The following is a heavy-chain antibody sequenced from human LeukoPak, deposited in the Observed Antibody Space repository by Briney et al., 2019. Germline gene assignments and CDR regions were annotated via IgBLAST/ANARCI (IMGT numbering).Heavy chain of an antibody. CDR1: GGSISSGSYY. CDR2: IYTSGST. J-gene: IGHJ4*02. D-gene: IGHD3-3*01. V-gene: IGHV4-61*02. CDR3: AKALMGDFWSGYHTTREYYFDY. Sequence: SQTLSLTCTVSGGSISSGSYYWSWIRQPAGKGLEWIGRIYTSGSTNYNPSLKSRVTISVDTSKNQFSLKLSSVTAADTAVYYCAKALMGDFWSGYHTTREYYFDYWGQGTLVTVSS.